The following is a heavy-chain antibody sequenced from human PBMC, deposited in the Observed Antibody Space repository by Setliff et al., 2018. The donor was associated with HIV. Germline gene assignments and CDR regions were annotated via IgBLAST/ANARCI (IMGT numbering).Heavy chain of an antibody. D-gene: IGHD3-3*01. CDR3: AKAGGVVLTYYYYGMDV. CDR1: GFTFSSYA. CDR2: ISGSGGST. Sequence: GGSLRLSCAASGFTFSSYAMSWARQAPGKGLEWVSAISGSGGSTYYADSVKGRFTISRDNSKNTLYLQMNSLRAEDTAVYYCAKAGGVVLTYYYYGMDVWGQGTTVTVSS. J-gene: IGHJ6*02. V-gene: IGHV3-23*01.